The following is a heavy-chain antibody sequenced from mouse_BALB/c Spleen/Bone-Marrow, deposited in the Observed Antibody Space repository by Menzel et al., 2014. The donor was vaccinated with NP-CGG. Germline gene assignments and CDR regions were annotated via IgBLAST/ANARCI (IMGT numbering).Heavy chain of an antibody. D-gene: IGHD2-4*01. V-gene: IGHV5-9-1*01. J-gene: IGHJ3*01. CDR3: ARHDYAY. CDR1: GFTFRSYA. CDR2: ISSGGSYT. Sequence: VMLVESGGGLVKPGGSLKLSCAASGFTFRSYAMSWVRQTPEKRLEWVATISSGGSYTYYPDSVKGRFTISRDNAKNTLYLQMSSLRSEDTAMYYCARHDYAYWGQGTLVTVSA.